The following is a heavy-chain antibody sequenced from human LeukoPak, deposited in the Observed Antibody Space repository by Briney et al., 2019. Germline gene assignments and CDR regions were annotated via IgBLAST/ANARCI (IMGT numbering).Heavy chain of an antibody. CDR2: ISISGGST. D-gene: IGHD3-16*01. Sequence: GGSLRLSCAASGFTFSSYAMSWVRQAPGKGLEWVSTISISGGSTYYADSVKGRFTISRDNSKNTLYLLMNSLRAEDTAVYYCAKDISWGAAHFDYWGQGTLVTVSS. CDR3: AKDISWGAAHFDY. V-gene: IGHV3-23*01. J-gene: IGHJ4*02. CDR1: GFTFSSYA.